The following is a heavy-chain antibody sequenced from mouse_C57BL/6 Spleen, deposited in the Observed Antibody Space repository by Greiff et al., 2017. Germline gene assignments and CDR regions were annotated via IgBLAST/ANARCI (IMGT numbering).Heavy chain of an antibody. D-gene: IGHD2-4*01. V-gene: IGHV5-4*03. Sequence: EVKLVESGGGLVKPGGSLKLSCAASGFTFSSYAMSWVRQTPEKRLEWVATISDGGSYTYYPDNVKGRFTISRDNAKNNLYLQMSHLKSEDTAMYYCARNYDRDYYAMDYWGQGTSVTVSS. CDR2: ISDGGSYT. CDR1: GFTFSSYA. CDR3: ARNYDRDYYAMDY. J-gene: IGHJ4*01.